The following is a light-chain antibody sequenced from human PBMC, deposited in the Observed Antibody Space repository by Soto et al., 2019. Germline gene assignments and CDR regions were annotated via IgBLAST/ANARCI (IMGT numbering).Light chain of an antibody. Sequence: QAVVTQEPSLTVSPGGTVTLTCASSSGAVTSGYYPNWFQQKPGQAPRILIYSTSNKHSWAPARFSGSLLGGKAALTLSGVQPEDEAEYYCLLFYGGAWVFRGGTKLTVL. CDR1: SGAVTSGYY. CDR3: LLFYGGAWV. J-gene: IGLJ3*02. V-gene: IGLV7-43*01. CDR2: STS.